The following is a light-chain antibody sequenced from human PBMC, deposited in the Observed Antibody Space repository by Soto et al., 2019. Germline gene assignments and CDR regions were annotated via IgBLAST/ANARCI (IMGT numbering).Light chain of an antibody. CDR2: LAS. J-gene: IGKJ4*01. CDR1: QDIRNA. CDR3: LQDSNYPLT. V-gene: IGKV1-6*02. Sequence: ATQLTQSPSSLSASVGDMVNISCRASQDIRNAIGWYQQNPGRAPSLLIYLASYLQTGVPRRFRGSGSGTDFTLTISSLQPEDVCTYHCLQDSNYPLTFGAGTRVDFK.